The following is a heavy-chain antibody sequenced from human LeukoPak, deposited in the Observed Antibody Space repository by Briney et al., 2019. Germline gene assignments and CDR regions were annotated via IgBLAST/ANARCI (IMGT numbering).Heavy chain of an antibody. J-gene: IGHJ5*02. CDR2: INSDGSST. D-gene: IGHD3-16*02. V-gene: IGHV3-74*01. CDR3: ARGGGYYDYVWGSYRYTGDWFDP. Sequence: GGSLRLSCAASGFTFNSYWMHWVRQAPGKGLVWVSRINSDGSSTSYADSVKGRFTISRDNAKNTLYLQMNSLRAEDTAVYYCARGGGYYDYVWGSYRYTGDWFDPWGQGTLVTVSS. CDR1: GFTFNSYW.